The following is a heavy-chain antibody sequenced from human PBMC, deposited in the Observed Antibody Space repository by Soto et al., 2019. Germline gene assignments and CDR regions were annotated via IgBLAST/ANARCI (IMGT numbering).Heavy chain of an antibody. CDR2: ISAYNGNT. CDR3: ARIVGADRRWFDP. J-gene: IGHJ5*02. D-gene: IGHD1-26*01. V-gene: IGHV1-18*01. Sequence: AALVPVSCRASGYTFTNYGLTWVRQAPGQGLEWMGWISAYNGNTNYAQKLQGRVTMTTDTSTSTAYMELRSLRSDDTAVYSCARIVGADRRWFDPWGQGTLVNVSS. CDR1: GYTFTNYG.